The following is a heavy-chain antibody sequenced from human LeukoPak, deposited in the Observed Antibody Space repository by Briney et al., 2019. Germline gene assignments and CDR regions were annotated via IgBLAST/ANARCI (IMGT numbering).Heavy chain of an antibody. D-gene: IGHD2-2*01. J-gene: IGHJ4*02. Sequence: SETLSLTCAVSGGSISSSSYYWGWIRQPPGKGLEWIGSIYYSGSTYYNPSLKSRVTISVDTSKNQFSLKLSSVTAADTAVYYCARVVPAATYFDYWGQGTLVTVSS. CDR2: IYYSGST. V-gene: IGHV4-39*07. CDR3: ARVVPAATYFDY. CDR1: GGSISSSSYY.